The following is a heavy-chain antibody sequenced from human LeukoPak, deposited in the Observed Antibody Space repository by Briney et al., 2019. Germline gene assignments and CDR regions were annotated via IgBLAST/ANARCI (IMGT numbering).Heavy chain of an antibody. CDR2: IYTGGTI. CDR1: GFTVNTNY. J-gene: IGHJ2*01. CDR3: ARDPHYTGSGRYFDL. Sequence: GGSLRLSCAASGFTVNTNYMSWVRQAPGKGLEWFSVIYTGGTISYADSVRGRFTISRDDSKNTLNLQMNSLRAEDTAVYYCARDPHYTGSGRYFDLWGRGTLVTVSS. V-gene: IGHV3-66*01. D-gene: IGHD3-10*01.